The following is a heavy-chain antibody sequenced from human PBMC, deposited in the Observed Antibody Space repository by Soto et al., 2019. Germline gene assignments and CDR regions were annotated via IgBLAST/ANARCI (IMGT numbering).Heavy chain of an antibody. CDR2: ISYDGNSK. CDR1: GYTFRSDA. J-gene: IGHJ3*02. D-gene: IGHD1-26*01. CDR3: AKEVELRSAFDI. Sequence: QVQLVESGGGVVQPGRSLRLSCAAYGYTFRSDAMHWVRQAPGKGLEWVAVISYDGNSKYYGDSVKGRFTISRDNSKNTVYLQMNSLRAEDTAMYYCAKEVELRSAFDIWGQGTMVTDSS. V-gene: IGHV3-30*18.